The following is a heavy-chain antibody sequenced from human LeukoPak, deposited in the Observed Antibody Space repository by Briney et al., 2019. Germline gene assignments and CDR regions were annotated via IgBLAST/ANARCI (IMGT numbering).Heavy chain of an antibody. CDR3: ARRASNAPYDYVWGSYRYFGQDKHLNWFDP. J-gene: IGHJ5*02. V-gene: IGHV4-39*07. CDR1: GGSISRSRDY. CDR2: IYYSGST. D-gene: IGHD3-16*02. Sequence: SETLSLTCTVSGGSISRSRDYWGWIRQPPGKGLEWIGSIYYSGSTYYNPSLKSRVTISGDTSKNRFSLKLSSVTAADTAVYYCARRASNAPYDYVWGSYRYFGQDKHLNWFDPWGQGTLVTVSS.